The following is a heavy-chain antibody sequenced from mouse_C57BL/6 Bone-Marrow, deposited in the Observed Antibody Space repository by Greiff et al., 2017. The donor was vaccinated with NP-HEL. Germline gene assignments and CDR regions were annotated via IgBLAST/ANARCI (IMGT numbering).Heavy chain of an antibody. Sequence: VQLVESGAELARPGASVKLSCKASGYTFTSYGISWVKQRTGQGLEWIGEIYPRSGNTYYNEKFKGKATLTADKSSSTAYMELRSLTSEDSAVYFCAREGAYYRGYYAMDYWGQGTSVTVSS. CDR3: AREGAYYRGYYAMDY. V-gene: IGHV1-81*01. CDR1: GYTFTSYG. D-gene: IGHD2-14*01. J-gene: IGHJ4*01. CDR2: IYPRSGNT.